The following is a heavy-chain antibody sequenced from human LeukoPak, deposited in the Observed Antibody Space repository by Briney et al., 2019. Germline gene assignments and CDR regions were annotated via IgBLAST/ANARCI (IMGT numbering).Heavy chain of an antibody. Sequence: PSETLSLTCAVYGGSFSGYYWSWIRQPPGKGLEWIGEINHSGGTNYNPSLKSRVTISVDTSKNQFSLKLSSVTAADTAVYYCARARDDSSGYYYVTVDYWGQGTLVTVSS. V-gene: IGHV4-34*01. D-gene: IGHD3-22*01. CDR3: ARARDDSSGYYYVTVDY. J-gene: IGHJ4*02. CDR2: INHSGGT. CDR1: GGSFSGYY.